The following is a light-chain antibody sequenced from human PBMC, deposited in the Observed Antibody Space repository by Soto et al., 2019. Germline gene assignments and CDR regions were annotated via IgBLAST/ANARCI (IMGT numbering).Light chain of an antibody. Sequence: EIVLTQSPGTLSLSPGERATLSCRASQSISNYLACYQHKPGQAPRLLISDASKRASGVPARFSGSGSGTDFTLTISSLEPEDFAVYYCQQRSQWPPLTFGGGKTVEIK. J-gene: IGKJ4*01. CDR3: QQRSQWPPLT. V-gene: IGKV3-11*01. CDR2: DAS. CDR1: QSISNY.